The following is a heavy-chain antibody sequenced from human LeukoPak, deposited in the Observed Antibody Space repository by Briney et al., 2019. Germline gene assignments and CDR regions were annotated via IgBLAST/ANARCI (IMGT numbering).Heavy chain of an antibody. D-gene: IGHD3-9*01. Sequence: ASVTVSCTASGYTFTSYGISWVRQAPGQGLEWMGWISAYNGNTNYAQKLQGRVTMTTDTSTSTAYMELRSLRSDDTAVYYCARDRPDYDILTGYNNYYYYYGMDVWGKGTTVTVSS. V-gene: IGHV1-18*04. J-gene: IGHJ6*04. CDR2: ISAYNGNT. CDR1: GYTFTSYG. CDR3: ARDRPDYDILTGYNNYYYYYGMDV.